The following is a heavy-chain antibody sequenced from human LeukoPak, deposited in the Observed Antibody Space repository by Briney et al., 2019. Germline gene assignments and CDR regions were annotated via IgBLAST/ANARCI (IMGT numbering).Heavy chain of an antibody. V-gene: IGHV6-1*01. CDR1: GDSVSSNHAA. D-gene: IGHD1-14*01. CDR3: ARSLAEPLIAFDI. CDR2: TYYRPKWSY. Sequence: SQTLSLTCAISGDSVSSNHAAWNWIRQSPSRGLEWLGKTYYRPKWSYDYALSVKSRIAITPDTSKNQVSLHLKSVTPEDTAVYFCARSLAEPLIAFDIWGQGTMVAVSS. J-gene: IGHJ3*02.